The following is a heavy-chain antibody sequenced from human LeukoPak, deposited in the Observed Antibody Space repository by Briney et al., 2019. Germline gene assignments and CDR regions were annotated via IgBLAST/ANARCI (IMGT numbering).Heavy chain of an antibody. CDR1: GFTVRSHR. J-gene: IGHJ4*02. D-gene: IGHD4-23*01. CDR2: IYNTGST. V-gene: IGHV3-53*05. Sequence: GGSLRLSCAASGFTVRSHRLIWVRQAPGKGLEWVSVIYNTGSTYYADSVMGRFIISRDISKNTLYLQINGLRPDDTALYYCATDPGLRWSFDFWGQGTLVTVSS. CDR3: ATDPGLRWSFDF.